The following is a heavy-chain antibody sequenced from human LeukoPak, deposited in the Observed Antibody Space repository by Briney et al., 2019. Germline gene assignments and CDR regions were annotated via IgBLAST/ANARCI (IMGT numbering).Heavy chain of an antibody. CDR3: ARDKDPDAFDI. J-gene: IGHJ3*02. CDR1: GGSISSGGYS. Sequence: SETLSLTCTVSGGSISSGGYSWSWIRQPPGKGLEWIGYIYHSGSTYYNPSLKSRVTISVDKSKNQFSLKLSSVTAADTAVYYCARDKDPDAFDIWGQGTMVTVSS. V-gene: IGHV4-30-2*01. CDR2: IYHSGST. D-gene: IGHD2-15*01.